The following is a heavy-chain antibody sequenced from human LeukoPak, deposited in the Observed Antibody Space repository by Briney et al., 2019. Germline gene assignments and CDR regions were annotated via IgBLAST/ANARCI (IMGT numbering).Heavy chain of an antibody. D-gene: IGHD3-3*01. CDR3: AREYYDFWSGLYN. V-gene: IGHV3-7*01. CDR2: IKQDGSEK. Sequence: PGGSLRLSCAASGFTFSSYWMSWVRQAPGKGLEWVANIKQDGSEKYYVDSVKGRFTISRDNAKNSLYLQMNSLRAEDTAVYYCAREYYDFWSGLYNRGQGTLVTVSS. CDR1: GFTFSSYW. J-gene: IGHJ4*02.